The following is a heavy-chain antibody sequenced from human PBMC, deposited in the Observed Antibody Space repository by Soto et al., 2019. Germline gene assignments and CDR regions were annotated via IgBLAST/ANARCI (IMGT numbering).Heavy chain of an antibody. V-gene: IGHV3-9*01. D-gene: IGHD2-15*01. Sequence: GGSLRLSCAASGFTFDDYAMHWVRQAPGKGLEWVSGISWNSGSIGYADSVKGRFTISRDNAKNSLYLQMNSLRAEDTALYYCAKGTVAKELDYWGQGTLVTVSS. CDR1: GFTFDDYA. J-gene: IGHJ4*02. CDR3: AKGTVAKELDY. CDR2: ISWNSGSI.